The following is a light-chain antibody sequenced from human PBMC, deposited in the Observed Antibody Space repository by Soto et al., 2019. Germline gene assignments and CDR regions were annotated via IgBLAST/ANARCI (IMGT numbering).Light chain of an antibody. V-gene: IGKV3-20*01. CDR3: QQYGSSTLVI. Sequence: EIVLTQSPGTLSLSPGERATLSCRASQSVSSSYLAWYQQKPGQAPRLLIYGASSRATGIPDRFSGSGSGTDFTLTFSRLEPEDFAVYYCQQYGSSTLVIFGQGTRLEIK. CDR1: QSVSSSY. J-gene: IGKJ5*01. CDR2: GAS.